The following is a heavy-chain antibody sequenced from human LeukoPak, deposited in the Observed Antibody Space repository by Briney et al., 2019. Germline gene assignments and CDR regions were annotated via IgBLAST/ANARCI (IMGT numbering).Heavy chain of an antibody. D-gene: IGHD6-6*01. CDR2: IYTSGSA. J-gene: IGHJ5*02. Sequence: SETLSLTCTVSGDSFSDYYWSWIRQPPGKGLEWIGYIYTSGSATYNPSLKSRVTISIDTSKNQFSLKLGSVTAADTAMYYCARRGGSGSSNWFDPWGQGTLVTVSS. CDR3: ARRGGSGSSNWFDP. V-gene: IGHV4-4*09. CDR1: GDSFSDYY.